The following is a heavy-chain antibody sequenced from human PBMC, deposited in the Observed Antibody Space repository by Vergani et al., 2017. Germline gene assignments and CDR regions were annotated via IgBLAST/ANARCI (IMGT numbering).Heavy chain of an antibody. CDR2: IIPIFGTA. CDR1: GGTFSSYA. Sequence: QVQLVQSGAELKKPGSSLKVSCKASGGTFSSYAISWVRQAPGQGLEWMGGIIPIFGTANYAPKFQGRVTITADESTSTAYMELSSLRSEDTAVYYCARARDSSGDYLSYYNEGMDVWKEGTTVTVSS. CDR3: ARARDSSGDYLSYYNEGMDV. V-gene: IGHV1-69*12. J-gene: IGHJ6*01. D-gene: IGHD3-22*01.